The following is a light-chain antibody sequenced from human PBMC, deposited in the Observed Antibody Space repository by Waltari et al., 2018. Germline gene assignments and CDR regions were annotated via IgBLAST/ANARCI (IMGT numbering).Light chain of an antibody. CDR3: MQSIQLPLFT. Sequence: IVLTQTPLSLSVTPGQPASISFKFSQSLVHTDGKTYLYWYLQKAGQPPQLLIHEVSDRFTGVPPRFSGSGSGTDFTLKISRVEAEDVGIYYCMQSIQLPLFTFGPGTKVEIK. V-gene: IGKV2D-29*01. J-gene: IGKJ3*01. CDR2: EVS. CDR1: QSLVHTDGKTY.